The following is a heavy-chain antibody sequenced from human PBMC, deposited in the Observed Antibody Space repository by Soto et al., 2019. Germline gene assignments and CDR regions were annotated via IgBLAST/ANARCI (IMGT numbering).Heavy chain of an antibody. CDR2: IWYDGSNK. V-gene: IGHV3-33*01. CDR1: GFTFSSYG. D-gene: IGHD3-9*01. J-gene: IGHJ4*02. Sequence: QVQLVESGGGVVQPGRSLRLSCAASGFTFSSYGMHWVRQAPGKGLEWVAVIWYDGSNKYYADSVKGRFTISRDNSKNTLYLQMNSLRAEDTAVYYCARDDSLGYHPSYFDYWGQGTLVTVSS. CDR3: ARDDSLGYHPSYFDY.